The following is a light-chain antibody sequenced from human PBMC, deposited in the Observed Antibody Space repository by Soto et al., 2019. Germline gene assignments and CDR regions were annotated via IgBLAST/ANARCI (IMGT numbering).Light chain of an antibody. J-gene: IGKJ3*01. CDR1: QSINSN. CDR2: GAS. V-gene: IGKV3-15*01. CDR3: QQYNNWPPLFT. Sequence: EIVMTQSPATLSVSTGERATLSCRASQSINSNLTWYQQKPGQAPRLLIYGASTRATGIPARFSGSGPGTEFTLTISSLQSEDFAVYYCQQYNNWPPLFTFGPGTKVDIK.